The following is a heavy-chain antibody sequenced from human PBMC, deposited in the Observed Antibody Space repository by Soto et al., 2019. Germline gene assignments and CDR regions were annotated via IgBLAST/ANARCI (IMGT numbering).Heavy chain of an antibody. CDR3: AHSYYDFWSGFYFDY. CDR2: IYWNDDN. Sequence: QITLKESGPTLVKPTQTLTLTCTFSGFSLSTSGVGVGWIRQPPGKALEWLALIYWNDDNRYSPSLKRRLTITKDPSKDQVVLTMTNMDPVDTATYYCAHSYYDFWSGFYFDYWGQGTLVTVSS. V-gene: IGHV2-5*01. D-gene: IGHD3-3*01. CDR1: GFSLSTSGVG. J-gene: IGHJ4*02.